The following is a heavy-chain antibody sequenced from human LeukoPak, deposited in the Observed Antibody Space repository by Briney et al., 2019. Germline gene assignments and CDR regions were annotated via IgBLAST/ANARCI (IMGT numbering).Heavy chain of an antibody. CDR3: AGTMIENKGPFGY. V-gene: IGHV4-34*01. CDR1: GGSFIGYY. J-gene: IGHJ4*02. D-gene: IGHD3-22*01. CDR2: INHSGST. Sequence: ASETLSLTCAVYGGSFIGYYWSWLRQPPGKGLEWIGEINHSGSTNYNPSLKSRVTIPVDTSKNQFSLKLSSVTAADTAVYYCAGTMIENKGPFGYWGQGTLVTVSS.